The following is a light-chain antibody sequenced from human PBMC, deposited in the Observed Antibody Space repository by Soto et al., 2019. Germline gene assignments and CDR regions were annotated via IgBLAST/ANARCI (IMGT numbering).Light chain of an antibody. V-gene: IGLV2-14*01. CDR1: SSDVGGYNY. CDR2: GVS. J-gene: IGLJ1*01. CDR3: SSYTSTNTQV. Sequence: QSVLTKPASVSGSPGQSITISCTGTSSDVGGYNYVSWYQHHPGKAPKLVIYGVSNRPSGVSYRFSGSKSGNTASLTISGLQAEDEADYYCSSYTSTNTQVFGTGTKVTVL.